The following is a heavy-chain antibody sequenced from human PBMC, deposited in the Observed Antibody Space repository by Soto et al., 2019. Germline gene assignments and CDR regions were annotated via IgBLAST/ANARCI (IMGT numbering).Heavy chain of an antibody. CDR3: ARERYSYGPDYFDY. J-gene: IGHJ4*02. Sequence: QVQLVESGGDLVKPGGSLRLSCAASGFTFSDYYMSWIRQAPGKGLEWVSSITSSGSTTYYTDSVKGRFTISRDNAKNSLYLQMNSLRAEDTAVYYCARERYSYGPDYFDYGGQGTLVTVSS. D-gene: IGHD5-18*01. V-gene: IGHV3-11*01. CDR1: GFTFSDYY. CDR2: ITSSGSTT.